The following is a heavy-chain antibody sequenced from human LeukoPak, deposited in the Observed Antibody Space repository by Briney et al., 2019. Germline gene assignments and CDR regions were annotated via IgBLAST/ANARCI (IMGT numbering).Heavy chain of an antibody. Sequence: ASVKVSCKASGYTFTSYGISWVRQAPGQGLEWMGWISAYNGNTNYAQKFQGRVTMTRDTSISTAYMELSRLRSDDTAVYYCARGGAAAARKRGVDYWGQGTLATVSS. CDR1: GYTFTSYG. V-gene: IGHV1-18*01. J-gene: IGHJ4*02. CDR3: ARGGAAAARKRGVDY. CDR2: ISAYNGNT. D-gene: IGHD6-13*01.